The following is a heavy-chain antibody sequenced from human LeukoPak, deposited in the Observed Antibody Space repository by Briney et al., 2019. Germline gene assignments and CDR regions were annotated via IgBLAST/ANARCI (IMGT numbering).Heavy chain of an antibody. J-gene: IGHJ4*02. CDR3: ARDSEGSSWAYYFDY. D-gene: IGHD6-13*01. Sequence: KTGGSLRLSCAASGFTFSSYSMNWVRQAPGKGLEWVSSISSSSSYIYYADSVKGRFTISRDNAKNSLYLQMNSLRAGDTAVYYCARDSEGSSWAYYFDYWGQGTLVTVSS. CDR2: ISSSSSYI. CDR1: GFTFSSYS. V-gene: IGHV3-21*01.